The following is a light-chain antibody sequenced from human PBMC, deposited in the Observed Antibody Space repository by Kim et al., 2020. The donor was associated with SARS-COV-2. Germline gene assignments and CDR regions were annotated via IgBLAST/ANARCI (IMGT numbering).Light chain of an antibody. CDR2: DAS. Sequence: LSLSPGERATRSCRASQSIDTSLAWYQHRPGQAPRLLVYDASISATGVPDRFSGSGSGTDFTLTISSLEPEDFCQQRDSWPPAVSFGGGTKVDIK. J-gene: IGKJ4*01. CDR1: QSIDTS. CDR3: SWPPAVS. V-gene: IGKV3-11*01.